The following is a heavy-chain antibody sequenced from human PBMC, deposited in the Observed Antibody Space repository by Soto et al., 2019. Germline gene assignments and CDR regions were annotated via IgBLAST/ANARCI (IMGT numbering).Heavy chain of an antibody. V-gene: IGHV3-72*01. CDR2: MRNKADAYTT. Sequence: EEQLVESGGGLVQPGGTLRLSCGASGFNFSDHYMAWLRQAPGKGLEWVGQMRNKADAYTTEYAASVKGRFTISRDESQKSLFLQMNSLQTADTAVYYCARDEHAFDICGQGTMVTVSS. J-gene: IGHJ3*02. CDR1: GFNFSDHY. CDR3: ARDEHAFDI.